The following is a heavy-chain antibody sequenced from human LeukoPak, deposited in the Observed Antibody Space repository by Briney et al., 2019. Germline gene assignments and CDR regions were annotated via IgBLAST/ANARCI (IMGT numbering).Heavy chain of an antibody. Sequence: PSETLSLTCAVYGGHFSAYYWNWIRQSPGKGLEWIGEINHSGSTYYNPSLKSRVTISVDTSKNQFSLKLSSVTAADTAVYYCARAVPISYYDYVWGSYRHFDYWGQGTLVTVSS. CDR3: ARAVPISYYDYVWGSYRHFDY. D-gene: IGHD3-16*02. J-gene: IGHJ4*02. V-gene: IGHV4-34*01. CDR1: GGHFSAYY. CDR2: INHSGST.